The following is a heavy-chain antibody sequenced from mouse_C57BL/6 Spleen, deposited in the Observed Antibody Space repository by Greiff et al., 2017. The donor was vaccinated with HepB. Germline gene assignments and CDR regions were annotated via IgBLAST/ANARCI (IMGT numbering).Heavy chain of an antibody. V-gene: IGHV1-64*01. J-gene: IGHJ2*01. Sequence: QVQLQQSGAELVRPGASVTLSCKASGYTFTSYWMHWVKQRPGQGLEWIGMIHPNSGSTNYNEKFKSKATLTVDKSSSTAYMQLSSLTSEDSAVYYCARSGTRDYWGQGTTLTVSS. D-gene: IGHD4-1*01. CDR3: ARSGTRDY. CDR2: IHPNSGST. CDR1: GYTFTSYW.